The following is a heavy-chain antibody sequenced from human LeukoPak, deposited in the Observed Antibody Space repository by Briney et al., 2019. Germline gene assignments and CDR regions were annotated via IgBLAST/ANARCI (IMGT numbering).Heavy chain of an antibody. CDR1: GGSIISYY. Sequence: SETLSLTCSVSGGSIISYYWSWIRQPPGKGLELIGYIYYSGGTNYNPSLKSRVTISVDTSKNQFSLRLTSVAAADTAVYYCARAEGRAATGLDSWGQGTLVTVSS. V-gene: IGHV4-59*01. D-gene: IGHD6-13*01. CDR3: ARAEGRAATGLDS. CDR2: IYYSGGT. J-gene: IGHJ4*02.